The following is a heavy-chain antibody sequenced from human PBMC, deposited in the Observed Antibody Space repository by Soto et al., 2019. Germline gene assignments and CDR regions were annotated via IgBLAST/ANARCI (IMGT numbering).Heavy chain of an antibody. J-gene: IGHJ5*02. CDR2: IYTSGST. D-gene: IGHD6-6*01. CDR3: ARGRGTPLRHSSSSRDWFDP. Sequence: SETLSLTCTVSGGSISSYYWSWIRQPAGKGLEWIGCIYTSGSTNYNPSLKSRVTMSVDTSKNQFSLKLSSVTAADTAVCYCARGRGTPLRHSSSSRDWFDPWGQGTLVTVSS. CDR1: GGSISSYY. V-gene: IGHV4-4*07.